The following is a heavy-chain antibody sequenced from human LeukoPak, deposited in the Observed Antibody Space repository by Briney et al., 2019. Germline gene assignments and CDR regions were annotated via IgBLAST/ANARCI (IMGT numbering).Heavy chain of an antibody. CDR1: GGSISSYY. CDR3: ASPDYYGSGL. CDR2: IYYSGST. V-gene: IGHV4-59*01. J-gene: IGHJ4*02. D-gene: IGHD3-10*01. Sequence: PSETLSLTCTVPGGSISSYYWSWIRQPPGKGLEWIGYIYYSGSTNYNLSLKSRVTISVDTSKNQFSLKLSSVTAADTAVYYCASPDYYGSGLWGQGTLVTVSS.